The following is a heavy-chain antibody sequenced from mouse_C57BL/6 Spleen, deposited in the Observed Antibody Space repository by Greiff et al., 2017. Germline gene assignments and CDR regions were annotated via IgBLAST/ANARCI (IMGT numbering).Heavy chain of an antibody. Sequence: VQRVESGPELVKPGASVKISCKASGYTFTDYYINWVKQRPGQGLEWIGWIFPGSGSTYYNEKFKGKATLTVDKSSSTAYMLLSSLTSEDSAVYFCARSPLGSSHWYFDVWGTGTTVTVSS. CDR1: GYTFTDYY. D-gene: IGHD1-1*01. V-gene: IGHV1-75*01. CDR3: ARSPLGSSHWYFDV. J-gene: IGHJ1*03. CDR2: IFPGSGST.